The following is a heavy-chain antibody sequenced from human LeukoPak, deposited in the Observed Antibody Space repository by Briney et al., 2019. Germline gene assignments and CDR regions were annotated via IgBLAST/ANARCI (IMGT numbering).Heavy chain of an antibody. Sequence: PSETLSLTCAVYGGSFSGYYWSWIRQPPGKGLEWIGEINHSGSTNYNPSLKSRVTISVDTSKNQFSLKLSSVTAADTAVYYCARGEQLGDYYYYMDVWGKGTTVTVSS. D-gene: IGHD6-6*01. CDR1: GGSFSGYY. CDR2: INHSGST. J-gene: IGHJ6*03. CDR3: ARGEQLGDYYYYMDV. V-gene: IGHV4-34*01.